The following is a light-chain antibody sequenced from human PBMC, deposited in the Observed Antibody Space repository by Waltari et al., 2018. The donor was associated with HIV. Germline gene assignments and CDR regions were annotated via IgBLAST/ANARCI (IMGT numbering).Light chain of an antibody. CDR1: QTVSSY. CDR3: QHRSNWALT. CDR2: DAS. J-gene: IGKJ4*01. V-gene: IGKV3-11*01. Sequence: EFVLTQSPATLSLSPGERATLSCRASQTVSSYLAWYQQKPGQAPRLLIYDASNRAAGIPGRFSGSGSGTDFTLTISSLEPEDFAVYYCQHRSNWALTFGGGTKVEIK.